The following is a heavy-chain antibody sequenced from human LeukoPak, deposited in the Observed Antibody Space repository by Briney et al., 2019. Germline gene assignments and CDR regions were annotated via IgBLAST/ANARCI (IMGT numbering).Heavy chain of an antibody. V-gene: IGHV1-69*04. D-gene: IGHD3-10*01. Sequence: SVKVSCKASGGTFSSYAISWVRQAPGQGLEWMGRIIPILGIANYAQKFQGRVTITADKSTSTAYMELSSLRSEDTAVYYCARGANITMVRGVPYNWFDPWGQGTLVIVSS. CDR2: IIPILGIA. CDR3: ARGANITMVRGVPYNWFDP. CDR1: GGTFSSYA. J-gene: IGHJ5*02.